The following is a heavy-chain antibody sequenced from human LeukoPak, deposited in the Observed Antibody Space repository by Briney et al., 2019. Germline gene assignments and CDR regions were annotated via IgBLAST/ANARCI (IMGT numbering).Heavy chain of an antibody. V-gene: IGHV4-61*02. CDR2: IYTSGST. J-gene: IGHJ4*02. CDR3: ARDYGTGFDY. CDR1: GGSISSGSYY. Sequence: TLSLTCTVSGGSISSGSYYWSWLRQPAGKGLEWIGRIYTSGSTNYNPSLKSRVTISVDTSKNQFSLKLSSVTAADTAVYYCARDYGTGFDYWGQGTLVTVSS. D-gene: IGHD3/OR15-3a*01.